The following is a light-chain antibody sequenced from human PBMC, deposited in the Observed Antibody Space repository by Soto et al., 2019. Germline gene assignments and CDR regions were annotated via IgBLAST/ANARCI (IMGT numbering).Light chain of an antibody. CDR3: QQNYCPFT. J-gene: IGKJ5*01. CDR2: GAT. Sequence: DIQMTQSPSSLSASVGDRVTITCRASQIISSYLNWYQYKPGKAPKVLIYGATSLHGVVPSRFSSSGSGADFTLTISSLQPEDFATSYYQQNYCPFTFGQGTRLEIK. V-gene: IGKV1-39*01. CDR1: QIISSY.